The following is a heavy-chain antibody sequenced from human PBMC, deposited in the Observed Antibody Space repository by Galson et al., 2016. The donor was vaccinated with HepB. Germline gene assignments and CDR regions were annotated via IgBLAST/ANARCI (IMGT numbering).Heavy chain of an antibody. CDR3: APPGEYGMDV. J-gene: IGHJ6*02. D-gene: IGHD3-16*01. CDR2: ISSNGYST. Sequence: SLRLSCAASGFTFSNFAMNWVRQAPGKGLEYVSGISSNGYSTYYADSVKGRFTISRDNSKNTLYLQMSSLRPEDTAVYYCAPPGEYGMDVWGQGTTVTVSS. CDR1: GFTFSNFA. V-gene: IGHV3-64D*06.